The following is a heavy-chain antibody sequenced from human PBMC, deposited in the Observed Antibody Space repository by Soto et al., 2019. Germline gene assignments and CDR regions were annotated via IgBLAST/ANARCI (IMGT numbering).Heavy chain of an antibody. CDR2: IDTRGENT. J-gene: IGHJ4*02. V-gene: IGHV3-23*04. D-gene: IGHD3-10*01. Sequence: EVQLVESGGGLVQPGGSLRLSCAASGFTFSRFAMSWVRQTPEKGLEWVSTIDTRGENTYFTDSVQGRFTIARDNSKNTLYLKMDSLRAEDSAVFCFAKRPLDSGGHYFEYWGQGTLITVSS. CDR1: GFTFSRFA. CDR3: AKRPLDSGGHYFEY.